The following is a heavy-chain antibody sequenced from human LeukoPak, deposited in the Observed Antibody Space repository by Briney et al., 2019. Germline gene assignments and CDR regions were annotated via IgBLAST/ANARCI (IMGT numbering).Heavy chain of an antibody. V-gene: IGHV3-30*02. CDR2: IRYDGSNK. D-gene: IGHD6-6*01. CDR3: AKEKNSYSSSSGQGY. J-gene: IGHJ4*02. CDR1: GFTFSSYG. Sequence: GGSLRLSCAASGFTFSSYGMHWVRQAPGKGPEWVAFIRYDGSNKYYADSVKGRLTISRDNSKNTLYLQMTSLRGDDTAVYYCAKEKNSYSSSSGQGYWGQGTLVTVSS.